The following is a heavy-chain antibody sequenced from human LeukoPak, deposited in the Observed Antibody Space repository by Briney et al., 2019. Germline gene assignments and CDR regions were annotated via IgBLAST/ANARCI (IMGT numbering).Heavy chain of an antibody. Sequence: GSSVKVSCKASGGTLNSYAISWVRQAPGQGLELMGRLIYRVGTPTYVQRFEGRISITTDGSTGTDYMELRSLRSEDTALYYCARDGLYYDDSSGYEFHHWGQGSLVIVSS. CDR1: GGTLNSYA. J-gene: IGHJ1*01. CDR2: LIYRVGTP. V-gene: IGHV1-69*05. D-gene: IGHD3-22*01. CDR3: ARDGLYYDDSSGYEFHH.